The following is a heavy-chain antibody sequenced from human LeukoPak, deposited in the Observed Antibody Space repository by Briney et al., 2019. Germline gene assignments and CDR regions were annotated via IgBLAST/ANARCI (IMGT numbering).Heavy chain of an antibody. J-gene: IGHJ3*02. CDR2: INHSGST. D-gene: IGHD3-9*01. CDR3: ARGSRLTGAFDI. CDR1: AGSVSSYY. Sequence: SETLTLTCAVYAGSVSSYYWSWIRQPPGKGLEWTGEINHSGSTNYNPSLKSRVTISVDTSKNQFSLKVSSVTAADTAVYYCARGSRLTGAFDIWGHGTMVTVSS. V-gene: IGHV4-34*01.